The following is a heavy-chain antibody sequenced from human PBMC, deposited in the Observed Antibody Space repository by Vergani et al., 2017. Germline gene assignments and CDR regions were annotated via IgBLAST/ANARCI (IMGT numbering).Heavy chain of an antibody. CDR2: IYYSGNT. CDR3: AREIVVPSAPYYFDY. V-gene: IGHV4-30-4*01. J-gene: IGHJ4*02. Sequence: QVQLQESGPGLVKPSQTLSLPCTVSGGSISSGDYYWSWIRQPPGKGLEWIGYIYYSGNTYYNPSLKSRVTISVDTSKNQFSLKLRSVTAADTSVYDCAREIVVPSAPYYFDYWGQGTLVTVSS. CDR1: GGSISSGDYY. D-gene: IGHD2-2*01.